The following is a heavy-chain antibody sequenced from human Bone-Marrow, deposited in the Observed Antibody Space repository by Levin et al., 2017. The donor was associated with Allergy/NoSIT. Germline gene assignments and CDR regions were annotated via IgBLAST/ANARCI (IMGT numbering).Heavy chain of an antibody. Sequence: GESLKISCKGSGYSFTSYWIGWVRQMPGKGLEWMGIIYPGDSDTRYSPSFQGQVTISADKSISTAYLQWSSLKASDTAMYYCARHGLWYDILTGYRDWFDPWGQGTLVTVSS. D-gene: IGHD3-9*01. CDR1: GYSFTSYW. CDR2: IYPGDSDT. V-gene: IGHV5-51*01. CDR3: ARHGLWYDILTGYRDWFDP. J-gene: IGHJ5*02.